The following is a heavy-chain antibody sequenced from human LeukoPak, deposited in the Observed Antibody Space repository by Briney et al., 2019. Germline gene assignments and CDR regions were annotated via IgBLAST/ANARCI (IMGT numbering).Heavy chain of an antibody. CDR1: GGTFSSYA. CDR2: IIPIFGIA. J-gene: IGHJ1*01. D-gene: IGHD3-22*01. Sequence: SVKVSCKASGGTFSSYAISWVRQAPGQGLEWMGRIIPIFGIANYAQKFQGRVTITADKSTSTAYMELSSLRSEDTAVYYWAREGYRGNYYDSSGYYENFQHWGQGTLVTVSS. V-gene: IGHV1-69*04. CDR3: AREGYRGNYYDSSGYYENFQH.